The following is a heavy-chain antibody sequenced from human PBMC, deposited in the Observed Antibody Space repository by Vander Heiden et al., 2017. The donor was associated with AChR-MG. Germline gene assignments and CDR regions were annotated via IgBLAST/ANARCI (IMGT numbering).Heavy chain of an antibody. CDR3: ARVDREARAFDI. V-gene: IGHV3-74*03. J-gene: IGHJ3*02. D-gene: IGHD2-2*03. Sequence: AQLVESGGGLVQPGGSLRLSCAASGFTFSTYWMHWVRQAPGRGLVWVSRITSDGSDTMHADSVKGRFTISRDNGRNTLYLQMNSLGAEDTAVYYCARVDREARAFDIWGQGTMVTVSS. CDR1: GFTFSTYW. CDR2: ITSDGSDT.